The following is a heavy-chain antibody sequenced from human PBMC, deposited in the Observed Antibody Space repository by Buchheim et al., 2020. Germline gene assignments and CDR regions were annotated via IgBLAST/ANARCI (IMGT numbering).Heavy chain of an antibody. V-gene: IGHV1-2*02. D-gene: IGHD3-3*01. CDR2: INPNSGGT. J-gene: IGHJ4*02. Sequence: QVQLVQSGAEVKKPGASVEVSCKASGYTFTGYYMHWVRQAPGQGLEWMGWINPNSGGTNYAQKFQGRVTMTRDTSISTAYMGLSRLRSDDTAVYYCARELHYDFWSGYSFDYGGQGTL. CDR1: GYTFTGYY. CDR3: ARELHYDFWSGYSFDY.